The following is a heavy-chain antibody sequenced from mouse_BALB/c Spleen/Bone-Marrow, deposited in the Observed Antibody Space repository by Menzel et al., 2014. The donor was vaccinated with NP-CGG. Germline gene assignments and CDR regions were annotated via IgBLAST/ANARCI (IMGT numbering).Heavy chain of an antibody. V-gene: IGHV1S81*02. CDR3: TREGAY. J-gene: IGHJ3*01. CDR1: GYTFXSYY. CDR2: INHSNGYT. Sequence: QVQLQQSGAELVKPGASVKLSCKASGYTFXSYYMYWVKQRPGQGLEWIGEINHSNGYTNFNEKFKSKATLTVDKSSSTAYMQLSSLTSEDSAAYYCTREGAYWGQGTLVTVSA.